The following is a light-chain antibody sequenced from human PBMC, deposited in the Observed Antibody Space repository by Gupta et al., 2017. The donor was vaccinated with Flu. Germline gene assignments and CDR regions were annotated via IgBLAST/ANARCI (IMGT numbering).Light chain of an antibody. Sequence: QSALTQPASVSGSPGQSITISFTGTSSAVGGYNYVSWYQQHPGQAPKLMIYEVSNRPSGVANRFSGSKSGTTAAMTIAGLQAEDEADYYCSSETSSSNTVVFGGGTKLTVL. CDR3: SSETSSSNTVV. V-gene: IGLV2-14*01. CDR1: SSAVGGYNY. CDR2: EVS. J-gene: IGLJ2*01.